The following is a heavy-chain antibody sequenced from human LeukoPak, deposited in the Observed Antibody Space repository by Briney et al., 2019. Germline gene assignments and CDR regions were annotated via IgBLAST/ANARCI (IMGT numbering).Heavy chain of an antibody. CDR1: GFTFSYYE. V-gene: IGHV3-48*03. J-gene: IGHJ4*02. Sequence: GGSLRLSCAASGFTFSYYEMIWVRQAPGKGLEWVSYITGGSTTKNYADSVKGRFTISRENAKNSLYLQMNSLRAEDTAIYYCARDGDIAVATAPYYFDYWGQGILVTVSS. CDR3: ARDGDIAVATAPYYFDY. D-gene: IGHD6-19*01. CDR2: ITGGSTTK.